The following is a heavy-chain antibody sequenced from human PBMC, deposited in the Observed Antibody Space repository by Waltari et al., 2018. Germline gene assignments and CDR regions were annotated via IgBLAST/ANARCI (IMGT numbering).Heavy chain of an antibody. Sequence: LQLQESGSGLVTPSQTLSLTGAVSGGSISSAGYSWSWIRQPPGTGLEWIGYLYHSGSTYYNPSLKSRVTISVDRSKNQFSLKLSSVTAADTAVYYCARAGYNYGMDVWGQGTTVTVSS. V-gene: IGHV4-30-2*01. J-gene: IGHJ6*02. CDR2: LYHSGST. CDR3: ARAGYNYGMDV. CDR1: GGSISSAGYS.